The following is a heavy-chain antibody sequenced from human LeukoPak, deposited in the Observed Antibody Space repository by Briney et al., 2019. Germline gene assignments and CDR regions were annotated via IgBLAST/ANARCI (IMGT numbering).Heavy chain of an antibody. Sequence: ASVTVSCMASGYTFSYYYMHWVRQAPGQGLEWVGLINPSGGSTNYAQNFQGRVTLTRDTSTSTVYMELSSLTSEDTAVYYCAKWDDSSGFSLWGQGSPVTVSA. CDR3: AKWDDSSGFSL. CDR2: INPSGGST. CDR1: GYTFSYYY. V-gene: IGHV1-46*01. J-gene: IGHJ4*02. D-gene: IGHD3-22*01.